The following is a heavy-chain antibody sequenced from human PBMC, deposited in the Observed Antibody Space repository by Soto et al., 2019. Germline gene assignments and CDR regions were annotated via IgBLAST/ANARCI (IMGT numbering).Heavy chain of an antibody. V-gene: IGHV4-59*01. CDR1: GGSISGYY. D-gene: IGHD3-22*01. CDR2: IYYSGST. J-gene: IGHJ5*02. CDR3: ARDRYYYYDSSGYSFDP. Sequence: SETLSLTCAVSGGSISGYYWNWVRQPPGKGLEWIGYIYYSGSTTYNPSLKSRIIISIDTSTNQFSLKLSSVTAEDTAVYYCARDRYYYYDSSGYSFDPWGQGTLVTVSS.